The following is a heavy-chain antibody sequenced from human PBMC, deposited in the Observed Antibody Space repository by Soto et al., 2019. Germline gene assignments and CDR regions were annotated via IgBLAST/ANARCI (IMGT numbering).Heavy chain of an antibody. V-gene: IGHV1-69*02. D-gene: IGHD2-21*02. Sequence: SVKVSCKASGGTFSRYSITWVRQAPGHGLEWIGRIIPIFGIASYAQKFQGRVTITADESTSTAYMELSSLRSDDTAVYYCARHLPYCGGDCYSLDYWGQGTLVTVSS. CDR2: IIPIFGIA. J-gene: IGHJ4*02. CDR1: GGTFSRYS. CDR3: ARHLPYCGGDCYSLDY.